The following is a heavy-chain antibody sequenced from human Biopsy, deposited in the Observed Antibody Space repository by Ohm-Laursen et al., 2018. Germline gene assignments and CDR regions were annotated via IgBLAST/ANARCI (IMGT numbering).Heavy chain of an antibody. CDR1: GDSVSSGSFC. CDR3: ARGMRSSGWPYFDS. CDR2: IYDRGSTA. V-gene: IGHV4-61*01. J-gene: IGHJ4*02. Sequence: SETLSLTCTVSGDSVSSGSFCWTWIRQPPGQGLEYIGYIYDRGSTANYNPSLEGRVTMSVDMPKNQFSLKLSSVTAADTAIYYCARGMRSSGWPYFDSWGQGTLVTVSS. D-gene: IGHD6-19*01.